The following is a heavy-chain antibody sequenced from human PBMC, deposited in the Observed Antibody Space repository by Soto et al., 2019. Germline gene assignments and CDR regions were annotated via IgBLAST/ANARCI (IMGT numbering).Heavy chain of an antibody. D-gene: IGHD4-17*01. J-gene: IGHJ4*02. CDR2: IYHSGST. V-gene: IGHV4-30-2*01. Sequence: SETLSLTCAVSGGSISSGGYSWSWIRQPPGKGLEWIGYIYHSGSTYYNPSLKSRVTISVDRSKNQFSLQRSSVTAADTAVYYCARAGGDYGDRYYFDYWGQGTLVTVSS. CDR3: ARAGGDYGDRYYFDY. CDR1: GGSISSGGYS.